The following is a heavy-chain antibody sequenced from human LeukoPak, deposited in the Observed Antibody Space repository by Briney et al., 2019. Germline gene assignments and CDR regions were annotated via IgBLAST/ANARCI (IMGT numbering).Heavy chain of an antibody. Sequence: GGSLRLSCAASGFTFNNAWMSWVRQAPGKGLGWLGRIKSETDGGATDYAAPVKGTLTISRDDSKNTLYLQMNSLKAEDTAVYYCTTDPRNGYYFDYWGQGTLVTVSS. D-gene: IGHD1-1*01. CDR3: TTDPRNGYYFDY. CDR1: GFTFNNAW. V-gene: IGHV3-15*01. CDR2: IKSETDGGAT. J-gene: IGHJ4*02.